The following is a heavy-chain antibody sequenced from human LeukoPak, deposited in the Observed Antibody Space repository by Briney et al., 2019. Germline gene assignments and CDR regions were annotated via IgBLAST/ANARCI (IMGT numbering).Heavy chain of an antibody. D-gene: IGHD3-10*01. CDR2: INTNTGNP. V-gene: IGHV7-4-1*02. CDR3: ARVLRRLRYGSGSPRWDYYYGMDV. J-gene: IGHJ6*02. Sequence: ASVKVSCKASGYTFTSYAMNWVRQAPGQGLEWMGWINTNTGNPTYAQGFTGRFVFSLDTSVSTAYLQISSLKAEDTAVYYCARVLRRLRYGSGSPRWDYYYGMDVWGQGTTVTVSS. CDR1: GYTFTSYA.